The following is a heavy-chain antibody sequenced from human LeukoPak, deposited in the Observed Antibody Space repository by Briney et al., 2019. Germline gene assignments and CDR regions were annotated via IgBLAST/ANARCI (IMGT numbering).Heavy chain of an antibody. Sequence: SETLSLTCTVSGGSISSYYWSWIRQPPGKGLEWIGYIYYSGSTNYNPSLKSRVTISVDTSKNQFSLKLSSVTAADTAVYYCARAKKWLLDYWGQGTLVTVSS. CDR2: IYYSGST. CDR1: GGSISSYY. D-gene: IGHD5-12*01. CDR3: ARAKKWLLDY. V-gene: IGHV4-59*01. J-gene: IGHJ4*02.